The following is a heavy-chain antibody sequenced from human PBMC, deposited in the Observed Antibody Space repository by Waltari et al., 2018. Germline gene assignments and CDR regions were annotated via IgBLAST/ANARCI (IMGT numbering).Heavy chain of an antibody. D-gene: IGHD6-19*01. CDR1: GFTVNNCY. Sequence: EVQLVESGGGLIQPGGSLRLSSAASGFTVNNCYMTWVRQAPGKGLEWVSILYSDGSTYYADSVKGRFIISRDNSKNTLYLQMNSLRADDTAIYYCARGFRGWSADYWGQGALVTVSS. V-gene: IGHV3-53*01. CDR3: ARGFRGWSADY. J-gene: IGHJ4*02. CDR2: LYSDGST.